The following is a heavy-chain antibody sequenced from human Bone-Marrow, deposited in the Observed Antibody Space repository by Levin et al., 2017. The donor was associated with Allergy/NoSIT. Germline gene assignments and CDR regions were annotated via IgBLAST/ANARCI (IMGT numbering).Heavy chain of an antibody. CDR3: AREEVGIAAAGIDY. J-gene: IGHJ4*02. Sequence: PGRSLRLSCAASGFTFSSYGMHWVRQAPGKGLEWVAVIWYDGSNKYYADSVKGRFTISRDNSKNTLYLQMNSLRAEDTAVYYCAREEVGIAAAGIDYWGQGTLVTVSS. V-gene: IGHV3-33*01. CDR2: IWYDGSNK. CDR1: GFTFSSYG. D-gene: IGHD6-13*01.